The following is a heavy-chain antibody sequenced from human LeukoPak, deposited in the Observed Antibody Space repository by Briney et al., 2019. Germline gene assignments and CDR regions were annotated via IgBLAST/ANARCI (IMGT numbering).Heavy chain of an antibody. D-gene: IGHD6-6*01. Sequence: ASVKVSCKASGYTFTGYYMHWVRQAPGQGLEWMGWINPNSGGTNYAQKFQGRVTMTRDTSISTAYMELSRLRSDDTAVYYCARAWILDSGAARPYYYYYMDVWGKGTTVTVSS. J-gene: IGHJ6*03. CDR3: ARAWILDSGAARPYYYYYMDV. CDR2: INPNSGGT. CDR1: GYTFTGYY. V-gene: IGHV1-2*02.